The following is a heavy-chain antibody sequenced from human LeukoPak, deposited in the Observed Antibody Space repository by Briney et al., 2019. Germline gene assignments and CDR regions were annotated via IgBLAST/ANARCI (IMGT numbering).Heavy chain of an antibody. Sequence: ASVKVSCKASGGTFSSYAISWVRQAPGQGLEWMGRIIPILGIANYAQKFQGRVTITADKSTSTAYMELSSLRSEDTAVYYCARDPSAGSSWQNNWFDPWGQGTLVTVSS. CDR3: ARDPSAGSSWQNNWFDP. V-gene: IGHV1-69*04. CDR2: IIPILGIA. D-gene: IGHD6-13*01. CDR1: GGTFSSYA. J-gene: IGHJ5*02.